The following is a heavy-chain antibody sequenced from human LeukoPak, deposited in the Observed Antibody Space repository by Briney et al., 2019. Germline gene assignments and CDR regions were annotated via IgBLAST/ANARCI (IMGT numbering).Heavy chain of an antibody. CDR1: GFTFSSYS. V-gene: IGHV3-21*01. CDR2: ISSSSSYI. J-gene: IGHJ3*02. CDR3: ARVNFCSSTSCYYAFDI. D-gene: IGHD2-2*01. Sequence: GGSLRLSCAASGFTFSSYSMNWVRQAPGKGLEWVSSISSSSSYIYYADSVKGRFTISRDNAKSSLYLQMNSLRAEDTAVYYCARVNFCSSTSCYYAFDIWGQGTMVTVSS.